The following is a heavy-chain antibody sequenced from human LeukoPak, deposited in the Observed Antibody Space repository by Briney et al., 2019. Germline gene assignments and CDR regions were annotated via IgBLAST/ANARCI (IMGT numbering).Heavy chain of an antibody. V-gene: IGHV4-59*08. CDR1: GGSISSYY. D-gene: IGHD3-10*01. Sequence: SETLSLTCTVSGGSISSYYWSWIRQPPGKGLEWIGYIYYSGSTNYNPSLKSRVTISVDTSKNQFSLKLSSVTAADTAVYYCARQIWFGELLFDYWGQGTLVTVSS. J-gene: IGHJ4*02. CDR3: ARQIWFGELLFDY. CDR2: IYYSGST.